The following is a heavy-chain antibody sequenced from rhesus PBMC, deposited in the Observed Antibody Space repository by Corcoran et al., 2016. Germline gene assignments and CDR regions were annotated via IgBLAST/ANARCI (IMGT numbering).Heavy chain of an antibody. Sequence: EVQLVESGGGLAKPGGSLRLSCAASGFTFSSYWMNWVRRGPGKGLEWDSAINSRWGSTYYADSVKGRFPISRDNSKNTLSLQMNSLRAEDTAVYYCAKSVRGYWIDYWGQGVLVTVSS. CDR2: INSRWGST. D-gene: IGHD5-42*01. V-gene: IGHV3S25*01. CDR3: AKSVRGYWIDY. J-gene: IGHJ4*01. CDR1: GFTFSSYW.